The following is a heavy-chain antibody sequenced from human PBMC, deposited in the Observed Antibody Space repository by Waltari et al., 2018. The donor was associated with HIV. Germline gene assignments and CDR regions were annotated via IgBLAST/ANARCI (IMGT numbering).Heavy chain of an antibody. CDR3: ARDPRSSGYYGMDV. CDR2: IYSGGST. Sequence: EVQLVESGGGLIEPGGSLRLSCAASGSTISDNYMSWVRQAPGKGLEWVSVIYSGGSTYYEDSVKGRFTISRDNSKNTLSLHMNSLRAEDTAVYYCARDPRSSGYYGMDVWGQGATVTVSS. J-gene: IGHJ6*02. V-gene: IGHV3-53*01. CDR1: GSTISDNY. D-gene: IGHD1-26*01.